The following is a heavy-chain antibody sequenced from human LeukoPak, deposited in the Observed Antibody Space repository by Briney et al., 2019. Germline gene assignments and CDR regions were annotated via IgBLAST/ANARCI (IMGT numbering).Heavy chain of an antibody. J-gene: IGHJ3*02. CDR3: AREFMIADYDAFDI. CDR2: IYSGGST. Sequence: PSETLSLTCAVSGGSISSGGYYWSWIRQAPGKGLEWVSVIYSGGSTYYADSVKGRFTISRDNSKNTLYLQMNSLRAEDTAVYYCAREFMIADYDAFDIWGQGTMVTVSS. CDR1: GGSISSGGYY. D-gene: IGHD3-22*01. V-gene: IGHV3-66*01.